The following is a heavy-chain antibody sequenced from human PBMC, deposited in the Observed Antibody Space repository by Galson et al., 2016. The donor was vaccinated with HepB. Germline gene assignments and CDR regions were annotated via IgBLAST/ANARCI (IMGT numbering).Heavy chain of an antibody. D-gene: IGHD5-24*01. V-gene: IGHV3-30-3*01. CDR3: ARAMQMATPGP. Sequence: SLRLSCAASGFTFSSYAMHWVRQAPGKGLEWVTVISSDGSTKNFADSVKGRFTISRDNPKNTLYLQMNSLRAEDTAVYYCARAMQMATPGPWGQGTLVTVSS. CDR1: GFTFSSYA. J-gene: IGHJ5*02. CDR2: ISSDGSTK.